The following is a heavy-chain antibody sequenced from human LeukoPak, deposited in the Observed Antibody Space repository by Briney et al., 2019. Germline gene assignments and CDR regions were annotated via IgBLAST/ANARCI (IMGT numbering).Heavy chain of an antibody. V-gene: IGHV4-4*02. D-gene: IGHD6-6*01. CDR2: VNLQGST. J-gene: IGHJ6*02. Sequence: SGTLSLTCDVSGGSITQTNYWTWVRQPPGKGLEWIGEVNLQGSTNYNPSLMRRVAISVDTSANHVSLQLTSVTAADTAVYYCAGSEYKGVYYYGMDVWGQGTTVTVSS. CDR1: GGSITQTNY. CDR3: AGSEYKGVYYYGMDV.